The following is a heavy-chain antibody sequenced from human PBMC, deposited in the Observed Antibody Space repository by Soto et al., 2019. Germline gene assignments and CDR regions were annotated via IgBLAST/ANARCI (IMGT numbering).Heavy chain of an antibody. CDR3: ARDSSAVAGIAVDY. D-gene: IGHD6-19*01. CDR2: IYYSGNT. V-gene: IGHV4-59*01. CDR1: GGSISSYY. Sequence: SETLSLTCTVSGGSISSYYWSWIRQPPGKGLEWIGYIYYSGNTNYNPSLKSRVTISVDTSKNQFSLKLSSVTAADTAVYYCARDSSAVAGIAVDYWGQGTLVTVYS. J-gene: IGHJ4*02.